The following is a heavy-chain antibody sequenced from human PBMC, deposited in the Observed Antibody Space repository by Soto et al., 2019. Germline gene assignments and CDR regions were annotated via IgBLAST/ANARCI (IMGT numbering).Heavy chain of an antibody. D-gene: IGHD1-1*01. Sequence: QVQLVESGGGLVKPGGSLRLSCAASGFNVSDYAMTWVRQAPGKGLEWLSYISSGSRHTNYADSVKGRFTISRDNSRNSLFLQMNSLRAEDTALYYCAKRTGVLSPADDDIDYYYNARDVGGHGTTVTISS. J-gene: IGHJ6*02. V-gene: IGHV3-11*06. CDR1: GFNVSDYA. CDR2: ISSGSRHT. CDR3: AKRTGVLSPADDDIDYYYNARDV.